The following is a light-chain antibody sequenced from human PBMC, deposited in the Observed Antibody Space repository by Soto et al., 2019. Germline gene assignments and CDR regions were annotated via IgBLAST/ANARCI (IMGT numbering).Light chain of an antibody. V-gene: IGLV1-47*02. CDR3: ATWDDSLNGVV. CDR2: GDS. Sequence: QSVLTQPPSASGTPGQRVTISCSGSRSNIGSYDVYWYQQVPGTAPKLLIYGDSRRPSGVPDRFSGSKSGTSASLAISGLRSEDEADYYCATWDDSLNGVVFGGGTKLTVL. J-gene: IGLJ2*01. CDR1: RSNIGSYD.